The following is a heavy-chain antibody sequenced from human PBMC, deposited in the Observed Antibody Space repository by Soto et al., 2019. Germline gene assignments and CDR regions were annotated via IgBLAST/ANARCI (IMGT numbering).Heavy chain of an antibody. Sequence: GGSLRLSCAASGFTFSSYAMSWVRQAPGKGLEWVSAISGSGGSTYCADSVKGRFTISRDNSKNTLYLQMNSLRAEDTAVYYCARGHPLYDILTGYEEYYFDYWGQGTLVTVSS. D-gene: IGHD3-9*01. CDR1: GFTFSSYA. CDR3: ARGHPLYDILTGYEEYYFDY. CDR2: ISGSGGST. J-gene: IGHJ4*02. V-gene: IGHV3-23*01.